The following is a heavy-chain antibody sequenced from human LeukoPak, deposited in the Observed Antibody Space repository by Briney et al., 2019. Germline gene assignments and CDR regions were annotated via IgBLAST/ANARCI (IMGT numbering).Heavy chain of an antibody. J-gene: IGHJ5*02. Sequence: SVKVSCKASGGTFSSYAISWVRQAPGQGLEWMGGIIPIFGTANYAQKFQGRVTITADESTSTAYMELSSLRSEDTAVYYCAGDEAIFGVVTRNWFDPWGQGTLVTVSS. CDR2: IIPIFGTA. V-gene: IGHV1-69*01. D-gene: IGHD3-3*01. CDR1: GGTFSSYA. CDR3: AGDEAIFGVVTRNWFDP.